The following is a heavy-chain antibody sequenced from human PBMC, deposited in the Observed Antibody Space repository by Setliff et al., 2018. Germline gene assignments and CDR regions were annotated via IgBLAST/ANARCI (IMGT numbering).Heavy chain of an antibody. D-gene: IGHD3-3*01. CDR2: IYFSGTT. V-gene: IGHV4-38-2*01. Sequence: SETLSLTCAVSGYSISSGYYWGWIRQPPGKGLEWIGSIYFSGTTYYNPSLKSRVTMSINTSKNHFSLNLSSVTAADTAVYYCARRATYYNFWSGYYDYWGQGTLVTVSS. J-gene: IGHJ4*02. CDR3: ARRATYYNFWSGYYDY. CDR1: GYSISSGYY.